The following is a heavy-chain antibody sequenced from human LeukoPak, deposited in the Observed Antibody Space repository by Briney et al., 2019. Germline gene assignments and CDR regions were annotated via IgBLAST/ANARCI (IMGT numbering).Heavy chain of an antibody. CDR3: ATDKDWTYLDY. CDR1: GFTFSSYA. J-gene: IGHJ4*02. D-gene: IGHD3/OR15-3a*01. Sequence: PGGSLRLSCAASGFTFSSYAMSWVRQAPGKGLEWVSAISGSGGSTYYADSVKGRFTISRDNAKNSLYLQMNSLRAEDTAVYYCATDKDWTYLDYWGQGTLVTVSS. CDR2: ISGSGGST. V-gene: IGHV3-23*01.